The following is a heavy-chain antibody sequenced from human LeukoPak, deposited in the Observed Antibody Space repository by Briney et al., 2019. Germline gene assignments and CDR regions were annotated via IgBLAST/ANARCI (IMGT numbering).Heavy chain of an antibody. J-gene: IGHJ4*02. V-gene: IGHV3-64*01. CDR3: ARSRQHLASYYYY. CDR2: ISSNGGST. Sequence: GGSLRLSFAPSGFTFSSYAMDWVRQAPGKGLEYVSGISSNGGSTYYANSVKGRFTISRDNSKNTLYLQMGGLRAEDMAVYYCARSRQHLASYYYYWGQGTLVTVSS. D-gene: IGHD6-13*01. CDR1: GFTFSSYA.